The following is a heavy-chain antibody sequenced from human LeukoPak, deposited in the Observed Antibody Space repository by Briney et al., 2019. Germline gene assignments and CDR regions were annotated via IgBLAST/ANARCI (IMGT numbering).Heavy chain of an antibody. CDR2: ISAYNGNT. CDR1: GYTFTSYG. J-gene: IGHJ4*02. V-gene: IGHV1-18*01. D-gene: IGHD3-22*01. CDR3: ARDLYDSSGYYQNPFDY. Sequence: GASVKVSCKASGYTFTSYGISWVRQAPGQGLEWMGWISAYNGNTNYAQKLQGRVTMTTDTSTSTAYMELRSLRSDDTAVYYCARDLYDSSGYYQNPFDYWGQGTLVTVSS.